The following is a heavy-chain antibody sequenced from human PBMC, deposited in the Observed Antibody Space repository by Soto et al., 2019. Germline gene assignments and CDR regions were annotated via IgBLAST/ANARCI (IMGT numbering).Heavy chain of an antibody. D-gene: IGHD6-13*01. Sequence: GGSLRLSCAASGFTFSSYAMSWVRQAPGKGLEWVSAISGSGGSTYYADSVKGRFTISRDNSKNTLYLQMNSLRAEDTAVYYCAKDLGAAAAAENNWFDPWGQGTLVTVSS. CDR2: ISGSGGST. J-gene: IGHJ5*02. CDR3: AKDLGAAAAAENNWFDP. V-gene: IGHV3-23*01. CDR1: GFTFSSYA.